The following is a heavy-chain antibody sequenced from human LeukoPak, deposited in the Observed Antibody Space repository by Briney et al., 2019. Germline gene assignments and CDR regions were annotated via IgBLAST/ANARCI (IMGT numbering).Heavy chain of an antibody. CDR3: ARGGFISGYDYNWFDP. Sequence: PSETPSLTCTVSGGSISSYYWSWIRPPPGKGLEWIGYIYYSGSTNYNPSLKSRVTISVDTPKNQFSLKLSSVTAADTAVYYCARGGFISGYDYNWFDPWGQGTLVTVSS. CDR1: GGSISSYY. J-gene: IGHJ5*02. V-gene: IGHV4-59*01. CDR2: IYYSGST. D-gene: IGHD5-12*01.